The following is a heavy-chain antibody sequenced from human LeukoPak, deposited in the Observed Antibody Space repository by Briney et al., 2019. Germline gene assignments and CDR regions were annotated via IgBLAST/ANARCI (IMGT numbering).Heavy chain of an antibody. J-gene: IGHJ3*02. CDR1: GGTFSSYA. V-gene: IGHV1-69*04. CDR3: ARDRPNYYDSSAVTAFDI. Sequence: ASVKVSCKASGGTFSSYAISWVRQAPGQGPEWMGRIIPIFGIANYAQKFQGRVTITADKSTSTAYMELSSLRSEDTAVYSCARDRPNYYDSSAVTAFDICGQGTMVTVSS. D-gene: IGHD3-22*01. CDR2: IIPIFGIA.